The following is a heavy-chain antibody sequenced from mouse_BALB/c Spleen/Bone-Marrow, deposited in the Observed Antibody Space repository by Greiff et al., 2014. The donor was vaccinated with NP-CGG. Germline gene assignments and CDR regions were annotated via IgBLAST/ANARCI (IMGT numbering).Heavy chain of an antibody. CDR3: ARGKTGFYGMDY. CDR2: INPSSGYT. Sequence: VQLQQSGAELARPGASVKMSCKASGYTFTNYTMHWVKQRPGQGLEWIGYINPSSGYTNYNQKFKETATLTADKSSSTAYMQLINLTSSDSAVYYCARGKTGFYGMDYGGQGASVTVSS. D-gene: IGHD4-1*01. V-gene: IGHV1-4*01. J-gene: IGHJ4*01. CDR1: GYTFTNYT.